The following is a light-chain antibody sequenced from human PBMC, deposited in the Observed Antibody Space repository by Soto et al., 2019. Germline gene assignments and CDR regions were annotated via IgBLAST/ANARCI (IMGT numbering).Light chain of an antibody. CDR3: QQYGSLRT. V-gene: IGKV3-20*01. J-gene: IGKJ1*01. CDR2: RAS. Sequence: EIVLTQSPATLSSFPGDRVTLSCRASQSVSSNLAWYQQKPGQAPRLLIFRASTRATGIPARFSATGSGTDFTLTISRLEPEDFAVYYCQQYGSLRTFGQGTKVDI. CDR1: QSVSSN.